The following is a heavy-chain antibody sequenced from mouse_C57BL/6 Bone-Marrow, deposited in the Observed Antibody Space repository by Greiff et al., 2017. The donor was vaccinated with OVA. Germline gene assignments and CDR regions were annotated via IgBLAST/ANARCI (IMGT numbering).Heavy chain of an antibody. CDR2: INPNNGGT. CDR1: GYTFTDYY. Sequence: VQLKHSGPELVKPGASVKISCKASGYTFTDYYMNWVKQSHGKSLEWIGDINPNNGGTSYNQKFKGKATLTVDKSSSTAYMELRSLTAEDSAVYYCAIDVWGTGTTVTVSS. CDR3: AIDV. J-gene: IGHJ1*03. V-gene: IGHV1-26*01.